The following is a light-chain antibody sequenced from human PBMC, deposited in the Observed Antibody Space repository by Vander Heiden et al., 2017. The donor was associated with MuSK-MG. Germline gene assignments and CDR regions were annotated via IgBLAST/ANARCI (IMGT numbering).Light chain of an antibody. CDR1: SPNIGSCYD. CDR3: QSYDSSLSGSL. CDR2: GNT. J-gene: IGLJ2*01. V-gene: IGLV1-40*01. Sequence: QSVLTQPPSLSGAPGPRVTISCAGSSPNIGSCYDVHWYQQLPGAAPKLLIYGNTIRPSGVPDRFSGSKSGTSASLAITGLQAEDEADYYCQSYDSSLSGSLFGGGTKLTVL.